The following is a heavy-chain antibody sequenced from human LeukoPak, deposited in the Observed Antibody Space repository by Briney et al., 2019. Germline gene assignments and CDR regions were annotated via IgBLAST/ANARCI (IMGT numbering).Heavy chain of an antibody. J-gene: IGHJ3*02. CDR1: GGSFSGYY. CDR2: INHSGST. D-gene: IGHD3-22*01. Sequence: SETLSLTCAVYGGSFSGYYWSWIRQPPGKGLEWIGEINHSGSTNYNPSLKSRVTISADTSKNQFSLKLSSVTAADTAVYYCARDYYDSSGDAFDIWGQGTMVTVSS. V-gene: IGHV4-34*01. CDR3: ARDYYDSSGDAFDI.